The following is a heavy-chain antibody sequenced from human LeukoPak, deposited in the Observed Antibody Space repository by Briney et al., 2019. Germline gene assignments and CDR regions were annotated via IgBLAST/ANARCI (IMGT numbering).Heavy chain of an antibody. J-gene: IGHJ4*02. D-gene: IGHD2-15*01. Sequence: ASVKVSCTVSGYTRTELSMHWVRQAPGKGLEWMGGFDPEDGETIYAQKFQGRVTMTEDTSTDTAYLELSSLRSEDTAVYYCAKQLEYCSDCSCYFPYWGQGTLVTVSS. CDR1: GYTRTELS. CDR3: AKQLEYCSDCSCYFPY. CDR2: FDPEDGET. V-gene: IGHV1-24*01.